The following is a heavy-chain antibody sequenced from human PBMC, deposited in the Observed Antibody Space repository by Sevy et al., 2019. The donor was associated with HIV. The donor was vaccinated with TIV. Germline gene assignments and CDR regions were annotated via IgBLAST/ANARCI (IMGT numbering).Heavy chain of an antibody. J-gene: IGHJ6*02. Sequence: GGSLRLSCAASGFTFSSYAMNWVRQAPGKGLEWVSAISHSGGSTYYADSVKGRFTISRDYSKNTLYLQMNSLRAEDTAVYYCAKGTLVVPAVIYYYYGMDVWGQGTTVTVSS. CDR2: ISHSGGST. V-gene: IGHV3-23*01. CDR3: AKGTLVVPAVIYYYYGMDV. CDR1: GFTFSSYA. D-gene: IGHD2-2*02.